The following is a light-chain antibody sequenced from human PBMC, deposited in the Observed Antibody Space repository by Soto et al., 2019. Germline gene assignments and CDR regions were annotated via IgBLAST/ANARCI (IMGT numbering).Light chain of an antibody. J-gene: IGKJ2*01. Sequence: DIVMTQSPDSLAVSLGERATINCKSSQSVLYNFNNKNYLAWYQQKPGQPPKVLIYWASTRESGVPDRFSGSGAGTDFALTISSRQDEAVAVYYCQQYYSTPPYTFGQGTKLEIK. CDR3: QQYYSTPPYT. CDR1: QSVLYNFNNKNY. V-gene: IGKV4-1*01. CDR2: WAS.